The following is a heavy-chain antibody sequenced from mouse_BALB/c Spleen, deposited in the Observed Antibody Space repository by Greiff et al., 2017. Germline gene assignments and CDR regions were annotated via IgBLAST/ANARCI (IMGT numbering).Heavy chain of an antibody. V-gene: IGHV1S29*02. D-gene: IGHD4-1*01. J-gene: IGHJ4*01. CDR3: ASELGRRAMDY. CDR2: IYPYNGGT. Sequence: EVKLVESGPELVKPGASVKISCKASGYTFTDYNMHWVKQSHGKSLEWIGYIYPYNGGTGYNQKFKSKATLTVDNSSSTAYMELRSLTSEDSAVYYCASELGRRAMDYWGQGTSVTVSS. CDR1: GYTFTDYN.